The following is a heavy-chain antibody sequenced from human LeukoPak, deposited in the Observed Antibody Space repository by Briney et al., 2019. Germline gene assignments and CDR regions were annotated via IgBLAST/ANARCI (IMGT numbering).Heavy chain of an antibody. CDR2: IKQDGSEK. Sequence: GGSLRLSCAASGFTFSSYWMSWVRQAPGKGLEWVANIKQDGSEKYYVDSVKGRFTISRDNAKNSLYLQMNSLRAEDTAVYYCARVYCSSTSCYRLYYYYYMDVWGKGTTVTVSS. J-gene: IGHJ6*03. CDR3: ARVYCSSTSCYRLYYYYYMDV. V-gene: IGHV3-7*01. D-gene: IGHD2-2*01. CDR1: GFTFSSYW.